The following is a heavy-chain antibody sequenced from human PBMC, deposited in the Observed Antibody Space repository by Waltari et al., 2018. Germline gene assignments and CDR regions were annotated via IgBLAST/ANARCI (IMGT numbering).Heavy chain of an antibody. Sequence: QVQLVQSGAEVKKPGASVKVSCKASGYTLTGYYMHWVRQAPGQGLEWMGWINPNSGGTNYAQKFQGRVTMTRDTSISTAYMELSRLRSDDTAVYYCARGVTIFGVAYYYYYYMDVWGKGTTVTVSS. CDR3: ARGVTIFGVAYYYYYYMDV. J-gene: IGHJ6*03. D-gene: IGHD3-3*01. CDR2: INPNSGGT. CDR1: GYTLTGYY. V-gene: IGHV1-2*02.